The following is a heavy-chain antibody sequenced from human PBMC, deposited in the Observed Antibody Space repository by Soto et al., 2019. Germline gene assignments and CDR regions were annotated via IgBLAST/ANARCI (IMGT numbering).Heavy chain of an antibody. J-gene: IGHJ5*02. CDR3: AKVASGSYDWFDP. V-gene: IGHV3-74*01. D-gene: IGHD1-26*01. CDR2: VNPDGSTT. CDR1: KFSFSGYG. Sequence: GGSLRLSCAASKFSFSGYGMHWVRQAPGKGLMWVSRVNPDGSTTTYADSVKGRFTISRDNAKNTVFLQMNSLRADDTAVYYCAKVASGSYDWFDPWGQGTLVTVS.